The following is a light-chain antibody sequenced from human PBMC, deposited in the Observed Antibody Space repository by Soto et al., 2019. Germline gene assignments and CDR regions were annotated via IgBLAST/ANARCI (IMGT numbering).Light chain of an antibody. J-gene: IGLJ1*01. CDR2: DVS. CDR3: SSNRPSNTRQIV. Sequence: QSALTQPASVSGSPGQSITISCTGTSSDVGGYNYVSWYQHHPGKAPKLMIYDVSNRPSGVSNRFSGSKSGNTASLSISGLQPEDEADYYCSSNRPSNTRQIVCGTGTKVTVL. V-gene: IGLV2-14*03. CDR1: SSDVGGYNY.